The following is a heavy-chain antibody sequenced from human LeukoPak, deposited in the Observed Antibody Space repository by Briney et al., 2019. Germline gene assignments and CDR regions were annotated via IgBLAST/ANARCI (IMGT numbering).Heavy chain of an antibody. CDR3: ARDGYSSSWYSNNWFDP. Sequence: ASVKVSCKASRYTFTSYGISWVRQAPGQGRECMGWISAYNGNTNYAQKLQGRVTMTTDTSTSTAYMELRSLRSDDPAVYYCARDGYSSSWYSNNWFDPWGQGTLVTVSS. V-gene: IGHV1-18*01. J-gene: IGHJ5*02. CDR1: RYTFTSYG. CDR2: ISAYNGNT. D-gene: IGHD6-13*01.